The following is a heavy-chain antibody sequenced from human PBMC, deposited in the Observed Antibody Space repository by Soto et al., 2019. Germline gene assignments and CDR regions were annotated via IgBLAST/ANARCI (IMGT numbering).Heavy chain of an antibody. D-gene: IGHD2-15*01. CDR1: GGSFSGYY. V-gene: IGHV4-34*01. Sequence: PSETLSLTCAVYGGSFSGYYWSWIRQPPGKGLEWIGEINHSGSTNYNPSLKSRVTISVDTSKNQFSLKLSSVTAADTAVYYCATAKLLLPWLFDYWGQGTLVTVSS. CDR3: ATAKLLLPWLFDY. CDR2: INHSGST. J-gene: IGHJ4*02.